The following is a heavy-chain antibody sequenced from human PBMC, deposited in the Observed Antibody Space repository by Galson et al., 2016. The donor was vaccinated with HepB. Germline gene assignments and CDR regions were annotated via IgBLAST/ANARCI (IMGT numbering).Heavy chain of an antibody. CDR2: ISGSGGHA. Sequence: SLRLSCAASGFTFSSYAMHWVRQAPGRGLEWVSTISGSGGHAFYADSVKGRVTVSKDNSGNILYLQINSLRADDTAIYYCARARGFYDAFNVWGPGTTVTVSS. D-gene: IGHD5-12*01. V-gene: IGHV3-23*01. J-gene: IGHJ3*01. CDR1: GFTFSSYA. CDR3: ARARGFYDAFNV.